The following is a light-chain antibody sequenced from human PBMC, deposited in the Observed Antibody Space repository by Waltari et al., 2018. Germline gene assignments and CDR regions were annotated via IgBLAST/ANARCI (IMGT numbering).Light chain of an antibody. CDR2: DAS. CDR3: QQYDKPPLT. Sequence: DIHMTQFPSSLSASVGGRVTITCQATQDIRNHLNWYQQKPGKAPKLLVYDASRLQSGVPSRFGGSRSGTYFTFTISSLQAEDAATYYCQQYDKPPLTFGGGTKVDI. CDR1: QDIRNH. J-gene: IGKJ4*01. V-gene: IGKV1-33*01.